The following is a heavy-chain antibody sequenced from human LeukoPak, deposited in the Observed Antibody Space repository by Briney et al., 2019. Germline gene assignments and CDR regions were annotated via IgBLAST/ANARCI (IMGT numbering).Heavy chain of an antibody. J-gene: IGHJ4*02. V-gene: IGHV1-2*02. Sequence: ASVKVSCKASRYTLTDYYIHWLRQAPGQGLEWMGWINPNSGDTNYAQKCQGGVTMTRDTSITTAYMELSRRTSDDTAVNYCAKNPYEYYFDYWGQGTLVTVSS. D-gene: IGHD5-12*01. CDR2: INPNSGDT. CDR3: AKNPYEYYFDY. CDR1: RYTLTDYY.